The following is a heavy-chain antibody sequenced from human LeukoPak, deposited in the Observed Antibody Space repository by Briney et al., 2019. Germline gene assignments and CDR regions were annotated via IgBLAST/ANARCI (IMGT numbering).Heavy chain of an antibody. CDR2: IRYDGSNK. J-gene: IGHJ2*01. CDR1: GFTFSSYG. V-gene: IGHV3-30*02. Sequence: GGSLRPSCAASGFTFSSYGMHWVRQAPGKGLEWVAFIRYDGSNKYYADSVKGRFTISRDNSKNTLYLQMNSLRAEDTAVYYCAKDRAVTMVRGVGPDLWGRGTLVTVSS. CDR3: AKDRAVTMVRGVGPDL. D-gene: IGHD3-10*01.